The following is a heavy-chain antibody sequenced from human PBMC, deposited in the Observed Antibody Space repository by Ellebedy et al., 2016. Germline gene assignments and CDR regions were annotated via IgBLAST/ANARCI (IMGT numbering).Heavy chain of an antibody. J-gene: IGHJ6*02. CDR3: ARWARYCGSSGHGCMDV. V-gene: IGHV4-61*03. Sequence: SETLSLTXTVSGDSVSSGSHYWSWLRQPPGKGPEWIGYVFYTGTTNYNPSLRSRLTISIDTSNNHFSLRLRSVAAADTAIYYCARWARYCGSSGHGCMDVWGQGTTVTVSS. D-gene: IGHD2-21*01. CDR2: VFYTGTT. CDR1: GDSVSSGSHY.